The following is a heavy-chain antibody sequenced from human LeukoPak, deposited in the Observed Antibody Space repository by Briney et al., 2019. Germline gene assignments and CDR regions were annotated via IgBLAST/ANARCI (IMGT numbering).Heavy chain of an antibody. CDR2: IYYSGST. J-gene: IGHJ3*02. CDR1: GGSISSYY. CDR3: ARLKAGSDAFDI. V-gene: IGHV4-59*01. Sequence: SETLSLTCTVSGGSISSYYWSWIRQPPGEGLGWIGYIYYSGSTNYNPSLKSRVTISVDTSKNQFSLKLSSVTAADTAVYYCARLKAGSDAFDIWGQGTMVTVSS. D-gene: IGHD3-10*01.